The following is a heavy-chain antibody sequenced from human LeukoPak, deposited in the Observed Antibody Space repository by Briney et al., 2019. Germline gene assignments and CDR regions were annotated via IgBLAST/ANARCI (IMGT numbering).Heavy chain of an antibody. CDR1: GYTFNNYD. CDR2: MNSNTGNT. Sequence: ASVKVSCKASGYTFNNYDIMWVRQATGQGLEWMGWMNSNTGNTGYAQRFQGRVTMTRDTSMSTAYMDLSSLGSEDTAIYYCTRGRGGTIDRGYMDYWGQGTLVTVSS. CDR3: TRGRGGTIDRGYMDY. D-gene: IGHD1-1*01. V-gene: IGHV1-8*01. J-gene: IGHJ4*02.